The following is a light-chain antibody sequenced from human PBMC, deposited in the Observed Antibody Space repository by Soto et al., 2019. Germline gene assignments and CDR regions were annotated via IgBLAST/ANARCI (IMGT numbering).Light chain of an antibody. V-gene: IGLV2-14*01. CDR3: SSYTSSSTLVV. CDR1: SSDVGGYNY. CDR2: DVS. J-gene: IGLJ2*01. Sequence: QSVLTQPASVSGSPGQSITISCTGTSSDVGGYNYVSWYQQHPGKAPKLMIYDVSNRPSGVSNRFSGSKSSNTASLTISGPQAEDEADYYCSSYTSSSTLVVFGGGTKVTVL.